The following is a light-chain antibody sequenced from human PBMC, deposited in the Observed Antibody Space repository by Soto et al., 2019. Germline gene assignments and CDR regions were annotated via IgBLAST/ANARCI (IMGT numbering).Light chain of an antibody. J-gene: IGKJ4*01. V-gene: IGKV3-15*01. CDR1: QSVSSN. CDR2: GAS. CDR3: QQYNNWPLT. Sequence: EIVVTQSPATLSVSPGERATLSCRASQSVSSNLAWYIQKPGQAPRLLIYGASTRATDIPARFSGSGSVTEFTLTISSLQSEDFAVYYCQQYNNWPLTFGGGTKVEIK.